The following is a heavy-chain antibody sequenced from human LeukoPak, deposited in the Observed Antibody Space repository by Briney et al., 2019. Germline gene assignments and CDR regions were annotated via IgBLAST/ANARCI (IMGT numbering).Heavy chain of an antibody. CDR1: GFTFSSYA. V-gene: IGHV3-23*01. CDR3: AKDPRVTIFGVVIALPYYFDY. D-gene: IGHD3-3*01. Sequence: GGSLRLSCAASGFTFSSYAMSWVRQAPGKGLEWVSAISGSGGSTYYADSVKGRFTISRDNSKNTLYLQMNSLRAEDTAVYYCAKDPRVTIFGVVIALPYYFDYWGQGTLVTVSS. CDR2: ISGSGGST. J-gene: IGHJ4*02.